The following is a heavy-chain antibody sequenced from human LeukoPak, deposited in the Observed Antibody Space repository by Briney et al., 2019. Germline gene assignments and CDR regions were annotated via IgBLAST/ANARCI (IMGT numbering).Heavy chain of an antibody. CDR1: GFTFSSFW. Sequence: GGSPRLSCAAPGFTFSSFWMSWVRQAPGEGLEWVANIKQDGSEKYYVDSVKGRFTISRDNAKNSLYLQMNSLRAEDTAVYYCARDPSSDYFDYWGQGTLVTVSS. J-gene: IGHJ4*02. CDR2: IKQDGSEK. V-gene: IGHV3-7*01. CDR3: ARDPSSDYFDY.